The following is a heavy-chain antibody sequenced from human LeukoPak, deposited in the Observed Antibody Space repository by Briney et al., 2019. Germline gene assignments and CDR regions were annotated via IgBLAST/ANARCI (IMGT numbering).Heavy chain of an antibody. CDR2: IYNGGII. V-gene: IGHV4-4*07. J-gene: IGHJ5*02. CDR1: GDSISRYY. CDR3: ARDSGTTGEVKFDP. Sequence: SETLSLTCTVSGDSISRYYWCWICQPAGKGLEWMGRIYNGGIITYNPSLKSRVTMSIDTSNNQFSLRLRFVTAADTAVYYCARDSGTTGEVKFDPWGQGTLVTVSS. D-gene: IGHD3-10*01.